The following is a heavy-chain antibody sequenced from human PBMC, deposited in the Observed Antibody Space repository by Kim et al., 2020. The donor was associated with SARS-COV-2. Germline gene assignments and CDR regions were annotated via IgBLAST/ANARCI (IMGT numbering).Heavy chain of an antibody. Sequence: GGSLRLSCAASGFTFSTYEMNWVRQAPGKGLEWVSSIFGGSTIYYADSVKGRFTISRDNAKNSLFLQMNSLRAEDTAVYYCATSPYGDYGRRSWGQGTLVTVSS. CDR1: GFTFSTYE. V-gene: IGHV3-48*03. D-gene: IGHD4-17*01. CDR3: ATSPYGDYGRRS. CDR2: IFGGSTI. J-gene: IGHJ4*02.